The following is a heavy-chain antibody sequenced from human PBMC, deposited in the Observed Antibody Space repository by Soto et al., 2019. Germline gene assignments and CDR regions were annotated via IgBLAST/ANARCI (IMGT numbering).Heavy chain of an antibody. CDR1: GFTFSSYG. J-gene: IGHJ3*02. CDR3: AKPTPLRFLEWARGGAFDI. CDR2: ISYDGSNK. D-gene: IGHD3-3*01. Sequence: GGSLRLSCAASGFTFSSYGMHWVRQAPGKGLEWVAVISYDGSNKYYADSVKGRFTISRDNSKNTLYLQMNSLRAEDTAVYYCAKPTPLRFLEWARGGAFDIWGQGTMVTVSS. V-gene: IGHV3-30*18.